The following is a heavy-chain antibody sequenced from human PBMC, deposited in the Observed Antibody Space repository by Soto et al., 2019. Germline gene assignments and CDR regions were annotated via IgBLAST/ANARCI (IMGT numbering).Heavy chain of an antibody. D-gene: IGHD4-17*01. CDR1: GFTFSNAW. CDR2: IKSKNDGGTT. J-gene: IGHJ6*03. Sequence: GGSLRLSCAASGFTFSNAWMSWVRQAPGKGLEWVGRIKSKNDGGTTAYAAPVKGRFTISRDDSKNTLYLQKNSLKTEVTDVYDCDTVAHHYGDYFEDSSMDVWGKGTTVTVSS. V-gene: IGHV3-15*01. CDR3: DTVAHHYGDYFEDSSMDV.